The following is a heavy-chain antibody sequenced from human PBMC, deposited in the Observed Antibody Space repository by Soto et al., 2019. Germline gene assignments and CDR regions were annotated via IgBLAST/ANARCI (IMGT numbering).Heavy chain of an antibody. V-gene: IGHV4-34*01. J-gene: IGHJ4*02. D-gene: IGHD5-12*01. CDR1: GGSLTGYY. CDR3: ARGQEGVVATH. Sequence: QVQLQQWGAGLLKPSETLSLTCAVNGGSLTGYYWSWIRQPPGKGLEWIGEIKDGGVTNYSPSLKSRVTMSADTSKKQFSLNLNSVTAADPAVYYCARGQEGVVATHWDQGTLVTVSS. CDR2: IKDGGVT.